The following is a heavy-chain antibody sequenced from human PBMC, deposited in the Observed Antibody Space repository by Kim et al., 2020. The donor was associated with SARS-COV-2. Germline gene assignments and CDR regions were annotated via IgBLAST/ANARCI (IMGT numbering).Heavy chain of an antibody. CDR2: ISAYNGET. V-gene: IGHV1-18*01. D-gene: IGHD3-16*01. CDR1: GYTFTNYY. CDR3: ARGTDYVDRGVYIHWFSDV. J-gene: IGHJ2*01. Sequence: ASVKVSCKASGYTFTNYYVNWVRQAPGQGLEWMGSISAYNGETAYAERFQGRVTMTTDTSTSTAYLELRSLTSDDTAVYHCARGTDYVDRGVYIHWFSDVWGRGTQVTVSA.